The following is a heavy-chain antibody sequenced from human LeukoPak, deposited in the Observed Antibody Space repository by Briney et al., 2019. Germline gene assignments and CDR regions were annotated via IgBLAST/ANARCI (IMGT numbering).Heavy chain of an antibody. V-gene: IGHV3-33*01. CDR1: GFTFSSYG. CDR3: ARDAGYCSGGSCYPGQFDY. J-gene: IGHJ4*02. CDR2: IWYDGNTK. Sequence: GKSLRLSCEASGFTFSSYGMHWVRQVPGKGLEWVATIWYDGNTKYYADSVKGRFTISRDNSKNTLYLQMNSLRAEDTAVYYCARDAGYCSGGSCYPGQFDYWGQGTLVTVSS. D-gene: IGHD2-15*01.